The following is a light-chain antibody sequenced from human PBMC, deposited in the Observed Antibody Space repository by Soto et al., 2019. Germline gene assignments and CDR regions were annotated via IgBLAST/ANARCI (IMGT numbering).Light chain of an antibody. CDR3: GSWDTSLSAGV. CDR1: SSNIGKNF. Sequence: QSVLTRPPSVSAAPGQKVTISCSGSSSNIGKNFISWYQQLPGTAPKLLIYDNTQRPLGIPDRFSASKSGTSGTLDITGLQTGDEADYYCGSWDTSLSAGVLGTGTKVTVL. V-gene: IGLV1-51*01. J-gene: IGLJ1*01. CDR2: DNT.